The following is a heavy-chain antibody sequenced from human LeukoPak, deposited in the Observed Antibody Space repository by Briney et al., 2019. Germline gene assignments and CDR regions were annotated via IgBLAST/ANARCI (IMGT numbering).Heavy chain of an antibody. J-gene: IGHJ5*02. Sequence: QPGGSLRLSCAASGFTFSSYAMHWVRQAPGKGLEWVAVISYDGSNKYYADSVKGRFTISRDNSKNTLYLQMNSLRAEDTAVYCCARDRHSTYYDFWSGYNWFDPWGQGTLVTVSS. V-gene: IGHV3-30-3*01. D-gene: IGHD3-3*01. CDR1: GFTFSSYA. CDR2: ISYDGSNK. CDR3: ARDRHSTYYDFWSGYNWFDP.